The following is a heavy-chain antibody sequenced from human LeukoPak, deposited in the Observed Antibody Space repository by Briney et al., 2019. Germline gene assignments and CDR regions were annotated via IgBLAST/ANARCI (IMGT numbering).Heavy chain of an antibody. D-gene: IGHD6-13*01. CDR2: ISGNGGST. V-gene: IGHV3-23*01. J-gene: IGHJ4*02. CDR1: GFTFSSYA. CDR3: AKQQLVPTSLY. Sequence: GGSLRLSCAASGFTFSSYAVSWVRQAPGKGLEWVSAISGNGGSTYYADSVKGRFTISRDNSKNTLYLQMNSLRAEDTAVYYCAKQQLVPTSLYWGQGTLVTVSS.